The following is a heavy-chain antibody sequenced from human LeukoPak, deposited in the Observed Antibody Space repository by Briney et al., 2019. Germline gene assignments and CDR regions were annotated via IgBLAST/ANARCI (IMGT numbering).Heavy chain of an antibody. J-gene: IGHJ4*02. CDR1: GFIFSSYG. V-gene: IGHV3-30*02. CDR2: IRYDGSNK. D-gene: IGHD2-15*01. CDR3: ARDSAEDY. Sequence: GGSLRLSCAASGFIFSSYGMHWVRQAPGKGLEWVAFIRYDGSNKYYADSVKGRFTISRDNAKNSLYLQMNSLRAEDTAVYYCARDSAEDYWGQGTLVTVSS.